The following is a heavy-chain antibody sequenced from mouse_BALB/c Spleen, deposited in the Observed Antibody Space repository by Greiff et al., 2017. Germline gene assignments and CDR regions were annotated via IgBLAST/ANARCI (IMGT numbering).Heavy chain of an antibody. D-gene: IGHD2-14*01. CDR3: ARATAYYRYSWFAY. CDR2: ISDGGSYT. CDR1: GFTFSDYY. Sequence: EVHLVESGGGLVKPGGSLKLSCAASGFTFSDYYMYWVRQTPEKRLEWVATISDGGSYTYYPDSVKGRFTISRDNAKNNLYLQMSSLKSEDTAMYYCARATAYYRYSWFAYWGQGTLVTVSA. J-gene: IGHJ3*01. V-gene: IGHV5-4*02.